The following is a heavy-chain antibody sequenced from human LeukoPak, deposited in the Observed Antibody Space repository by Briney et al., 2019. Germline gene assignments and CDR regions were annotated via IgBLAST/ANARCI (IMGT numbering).Heavy chain of an antibody. CDR1: GGSFSGYY. J-gene: IGHJ4*02. CDR3: XRRXGNIVGVTYEY. D-gene: IGHD3-16*01. CDR2: INHSGST. V-gene: IGHV4-34*01. Sequence: SETLSLTCAVYGGSFSGYYWSWIRQPPGKGLEWIGEINHSGSTNYNPSLRSRVTMSVHTSENQFSLRMNSVAAVDTAGYYCXRRXGNIVGVTYEYWGQGTLVTVSS.